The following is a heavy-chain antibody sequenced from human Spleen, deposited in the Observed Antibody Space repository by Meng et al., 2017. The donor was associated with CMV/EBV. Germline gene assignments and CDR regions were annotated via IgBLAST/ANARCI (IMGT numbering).Heavy chain of an antibody. J-gene: IGHJ4*02. Sequence: VQLQQWGARLSKPSATLSLTCAVYGGSFSGYYWSWIHHPPGKGLEWIGEINHSGSTNYNPSLKSRVTISVDTSKNQFSLKLSSVTAADTAVYYCASRVVPAARPFDYWGQGTLVTVSS. CDR2: INHSGST. D-gene: IGHD2-2*01. CDR1: GGSFSGYY. V-gene: IGHV4-34*01. CDR3: ASRVVPAARPFDY.